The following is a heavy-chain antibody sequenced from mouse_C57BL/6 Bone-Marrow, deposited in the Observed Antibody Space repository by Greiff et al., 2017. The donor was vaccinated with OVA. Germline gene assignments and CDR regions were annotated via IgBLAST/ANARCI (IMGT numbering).Heavy chain of an antibody. CDR3: ARNYYDYGSWFAY. D-gene: IGHD2-4*01. Sequence: EVKLMESGGGLVKPGGSLKLSCAASGFTFSDYGMHWVRQAPEKGLEWVAYISSGSSTIYYADTVKGRFTISRDNAKNTLFLQMTSLRSEDTAMYYCARNYYDYGSWFAYWGQGTLVTVSA. CDR1: GFTFSDYG. J-gene: IGHJ3*01. CDR2: ISSGSSTI. V-gene: IGHV5-17*01.